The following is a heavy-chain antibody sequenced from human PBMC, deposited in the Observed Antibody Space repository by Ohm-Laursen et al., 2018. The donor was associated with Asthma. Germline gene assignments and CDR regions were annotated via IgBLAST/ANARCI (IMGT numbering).Heavy chain of an antibody. CDR1: GFTFSSYG. D-gene: IGHD2-15*01. CDR3: ARDEYCSGGSCLGSGMDV. Sequence: SLRLSCTAPGFTFSSYGMHWVRQAPGKGLEWVAVIWNDGSDKFYADSVKGRFTISRDNSKKTLYLQLNSLRAEDTAEYYCARDEYCSGGSCLGSGMDVWGQGTTVTVSS. CDR2: IWNDGSDK. J-gene: IGHJ6*02. V-gene: IGHV3-33*08.